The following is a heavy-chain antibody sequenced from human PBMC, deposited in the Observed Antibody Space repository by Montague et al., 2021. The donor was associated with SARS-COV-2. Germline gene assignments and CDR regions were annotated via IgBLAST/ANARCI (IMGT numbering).Heavy chain of an antibody. Sequence: VKPTQTLTLTCTFSGFSPSTSGMCVSWIRQPPGKALEGLALIDWDDDKYYSTSLKTRLTISKDTSKNQVVLTMTNMDPVDTATYYCARMRWELLGGVHYFDSWGQGTLVTVSS. D-gene: IGHD1-26*01. V-gene: IGHV2-70*01. CDR2: IDWDDDK. CDR1: GFSPSTSGMC. J-gene: IGHJ4*02. CDR3: ARMRWELLGGVHYFDS.